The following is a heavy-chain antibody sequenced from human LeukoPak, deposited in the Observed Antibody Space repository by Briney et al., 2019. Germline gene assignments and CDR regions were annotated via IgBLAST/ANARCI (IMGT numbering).Heavy chain of an antibody. CDR3: ARASGGYSSTVFDY. Sequence: PGGSLRLSCAASGFTFSTYSMNWLRLAPGKGLEWVSSISPDSNYKYYVDSVKGRFTISRDNAKSSLYLQMNSLRAEDTAVYYCARASGGYSSTVFDYWGQGTLVTVSS. V-gene: IGHV3-21*01. CDR2: ISPDSNYK. J-gene: IGHJ4*02. D-gene: IGHD6-13*01. CDR1: GFTFSTYS.